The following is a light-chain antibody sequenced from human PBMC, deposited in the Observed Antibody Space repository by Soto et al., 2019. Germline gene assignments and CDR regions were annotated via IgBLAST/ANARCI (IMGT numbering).Light chain of an antibody. CDR1: SSDVGDYNY. J-gene: IGLJ3*02. Sequence: QSALTQPRSVSGSPGQSVTISCTGTSSDVGDYNYVSWYQQYPGKAPKLVIYDVSKRPSGVPDRFSGSKSGNTASLTISGLQAEDEADYYCCSFAGSYTFWEFGGGTKLTVL. V-gene: IGLV2-11*01. CDR3: CSFAGSYTFWE. CDR2: DVS.